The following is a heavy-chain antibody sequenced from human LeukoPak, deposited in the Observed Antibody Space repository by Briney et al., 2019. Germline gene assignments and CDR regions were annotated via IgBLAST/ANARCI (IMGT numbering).Heavy chain of an antibody. J-gene: IGHJ4*02. V-gene: IGHV3-23*01. CDR3: AKTAGSSWAFDY. CDR2: ISGSGGST. D-gene: IGHD6-13*01. CDR1: GFTFSSYA. Sequence: HPGGSLRLSCAASGFTFSSYAMSWVRQAPGKGLEWVSAISGSGGSTYYADSVKGRFTISRDNSKSTLYLQMNSLRAEDTAVYYCAKTAGSSWAFDYWGQGTLVTVSS.